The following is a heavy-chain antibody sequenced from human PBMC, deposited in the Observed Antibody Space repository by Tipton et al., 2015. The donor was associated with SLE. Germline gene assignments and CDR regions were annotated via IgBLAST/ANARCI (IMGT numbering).Heavy chain of an antibody. D-gene: IGHD1-26*01. J-gene: IGHJ2*01. CDR1: GGSFSGYY. CDR3: ARPGMGGWYFDL. Sequence: TLSLTCAVYGGSFSGYYWSWIRQPPGKGLEWIGEINHSGSTNYNPSLKSRVTISVDTSKNQFSLKLSSVTAADTAVYYCARPGMGGWYFDLWGRGTLVTVSS. V-gene: IGHV4-34*01. CDR2: INHSGST.